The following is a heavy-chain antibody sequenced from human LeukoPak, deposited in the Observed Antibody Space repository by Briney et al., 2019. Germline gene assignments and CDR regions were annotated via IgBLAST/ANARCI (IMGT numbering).Heavy chain of an antibody. D-gene: IGHD5-18*01. J-gene: IGHJ3*02. CDR2: ISSSSSYI. CDR1: GFNFRSYS. Sequence: GGPLRLSCAVSGFNFRSYSMNWVRQAPGKGLEWVSSISSSSSYIYYADSVKGRFTISRDNAKNSLYLQMNSLRAEDTAVYYCASVDTAMATGAFDIWGQGTMVTVSS. CDR3: ASVDTAMATGAFDI. V-gene: IGHV3-21*01.